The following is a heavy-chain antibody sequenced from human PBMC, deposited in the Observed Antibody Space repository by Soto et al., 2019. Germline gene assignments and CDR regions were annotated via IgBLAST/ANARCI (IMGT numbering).Heavy chain of an antibody. J-gene: IGHJ6*02. V-gene: IGHV3-30-3*01. Sequence: QVPLVESGGGVVQPGRSLRLSCAASGFTFSSYAMHWVRQAPGKGLEWVAVISYDGSNKYYADSVKGRFTISRDNSKNRLYLQMNSLRAEDTAVYYCARDYYRFNSGYGFSMDVWGQGTTVTVSS. CDR1: GFTFSSYA. CDR3: ARDYYRFNSGYGFSMDV. CDR2: ISYDGSNK. D-gene: IGHD5-12*01.